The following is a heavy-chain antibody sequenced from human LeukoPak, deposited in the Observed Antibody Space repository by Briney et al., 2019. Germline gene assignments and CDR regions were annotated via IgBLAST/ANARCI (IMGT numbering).Heavy chain of an antibody. V-gene: IGHV1-2*02. Sequence: GASVKVSRKASGYTFTGYYMHWVRQAPGQGLEWMGWINLNSGGTNYAQKFQGRVTMTRDTSISTAYMELSRLRSDDTAVYYCARVRNSGFRYVDSWGQGTLVTVSS. CDR2: INLNSGGT. CDR3: ARVRNSGFRYVDS. D-gene: IGHD5-12*01. CDR1: GYTFTGYY. J-gene: IGHJ4*02.